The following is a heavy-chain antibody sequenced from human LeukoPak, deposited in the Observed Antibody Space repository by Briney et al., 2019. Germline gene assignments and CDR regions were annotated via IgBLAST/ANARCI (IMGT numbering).Heavy chain of an antibody. V-gene: IGHV5-51*01. D-gene: IGHD3-10*01. J-gene: IGHJ4*02. Sequence: GESLKISCKGSGYSFTSYWIGWVRQMPGKGLEWMGIIYPGDSDTRYSPSFQGQVSISADKSISTAYLQWSSLKASDTAMYYCARGFNYYGSGSYMAAFDYWGQGTLVTVSS. CDR1: GYSFTSYW. CDR3: ARGFNYYGSGSYMAAFDY. CDR2: IYPGDSDT.